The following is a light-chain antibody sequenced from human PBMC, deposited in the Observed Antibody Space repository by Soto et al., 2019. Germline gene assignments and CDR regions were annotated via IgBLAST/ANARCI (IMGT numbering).Light chain of an antibody. CDR3: QTWDSSTGV. J-gene: IGLJ1*01. V-gene: IGLV3-1*01. CDR1: ELGDKY. Sequence: SYELTQPPSVSVSPGQTASITCSGDELGDKYVCWYQQKPGQSPVMVIYEDRKRPSGIPERFSGSNSGNTATLTISGTQTTDEADYYCQTWDSSTGVFGTGTKVTVL. CDR2: EDR.